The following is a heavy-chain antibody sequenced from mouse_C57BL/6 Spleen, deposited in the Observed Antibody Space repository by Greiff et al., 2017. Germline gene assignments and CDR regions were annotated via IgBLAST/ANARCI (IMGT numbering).Heavy chain of an antibody. CDR2: ISNGGGST. CDR3: ARRWKAMDY. Sequence: EVQLVESGGGLVQPGGSLKLSCAASGFTFSDYYMYWVRQTPEKRLEWVAYISNGGGSTYYPDTVKGRFTISRDNAKNTLYLQMSRLKSEDTAMYYCARRWKAMDYWGQGTSVTVSS. CDR1: GFTFSDYY. V-gene: IGHV5-12*01. J-gene: IGHJ4*01.